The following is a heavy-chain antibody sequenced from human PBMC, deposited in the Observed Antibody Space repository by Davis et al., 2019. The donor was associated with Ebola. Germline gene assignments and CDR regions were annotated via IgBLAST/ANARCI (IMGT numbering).Heavy chain of an antibody. CDR3: ARDMGMVQEANWFDP. CDR2: INAGNGNT. CDR1: GYTFTSYA. Sequence: ASVKVSCKASGYTFTSYAMHWVRQAPGQRLEWMGWINAGNGNTKYSQKFQGRVTITRDTSASTAYMELRSLRSDDTVVYYCARDMGMVQEANWFDPWGQGTLVTVSS. V-gene: IGHV1-3*01. D-gene: IGHD3-10*01. J-gene: IGHJ5*02.